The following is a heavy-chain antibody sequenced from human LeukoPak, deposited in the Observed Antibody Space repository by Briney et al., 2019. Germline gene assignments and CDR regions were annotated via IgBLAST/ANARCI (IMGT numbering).Heavy chain of an antibody. V-gene: IGHV4-39*07. J-gene: IGHJ4*02. Sequence: SETLSLTCTVSGGSISSSSDYWSWIRQPPGKGLEWIGEINHSGSTNYNPSLKSRVTISVDTSKNQFSLKLSSVTAADTAVYYCARGISDYWGQGTLVTVSS. D-gene: IGHD2/OR15-2a*01. CDR3: ARGISDY. CDR1: GGSISSSSDY. CDR2: INHSGST.